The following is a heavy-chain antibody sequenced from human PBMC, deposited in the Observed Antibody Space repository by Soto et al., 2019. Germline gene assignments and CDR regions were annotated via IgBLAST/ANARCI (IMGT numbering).Heavy chain of an antibody. V-gene: IGHV4-34*01. CDR3: ASSLFLRTGTTTFDY. CDR1: GGSFSGYY. Sequence: SETLSLTCAVYGGSFSGYYWSWIRQPPGKGLEWFGEINHSGSTNYNPSLKSRVTISVDTSKNQFSLKLSSVTAADTAVYYCASSLFLRTGTTTFDYWGQGTVVTVSS. J-gene: IGHJ4*02. D-gene: IGHD1-7*01. CDR2: INHSGST.